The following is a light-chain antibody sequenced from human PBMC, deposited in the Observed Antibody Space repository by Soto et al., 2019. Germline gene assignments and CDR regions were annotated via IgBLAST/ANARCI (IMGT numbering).Light chain of an antibody. J-gene: IGKJ1*01. CDR1: QSVLYSSNNKNY. V-gene: IGKV4-1*01. CDR3: QQYYSTPKT. CDR2: WAS. Sequence: DIVMTQSPDSLAVSLGERATINCKSSQSVLYSSNNKNYLAWYQQKPGQPPKLLIYWASTRESGVPDRFSGSGSGTDFTLTISSLQAVDVAVYYCQQYYSTPKTFGQETKEEIK.